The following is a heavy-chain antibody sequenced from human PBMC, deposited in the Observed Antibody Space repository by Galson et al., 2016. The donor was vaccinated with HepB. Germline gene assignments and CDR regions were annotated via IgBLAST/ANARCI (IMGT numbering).Heavy chain of an antibody. CDR2: ISYDGSNK. CDR3: ARDLIRSLTWSNWFGP. J-gene: IGHJ5*02. D-gene: IGHD3-16*01. V-gene: IGHV3-30*04. CDR1: GFTFRDYA. Sequence: SLRLSCAASGFTFRDYAMHWVRQAPGKGLEWVAVISYDGSNKFCADAVEGRFTISRDTSKNTVYLQMNSLGVEDTAVYYCARDLIRSLTWSNWFGPWGQGTLVTVS.